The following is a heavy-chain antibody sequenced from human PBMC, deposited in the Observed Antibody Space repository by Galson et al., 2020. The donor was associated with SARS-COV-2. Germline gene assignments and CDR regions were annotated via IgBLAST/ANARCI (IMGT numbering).Heavy chain of an antibody. CDR2: IYSGGSP. CDR1: GFTVSSNY. D-gene: IGHD5-18*01. J-gene: IGHJ6*02. V-gene: IGHV3-53*01. CDR3: GGYSYGSLYYGMDV. Sequence: GGSLRLSCAASGFTVSSNYMSWVRQAPGKGLEWVSVIYSGGSPYYADSVKGRFTISRDNSKNTLYLQMNSLRAEDTAVYYCGGYSYGSLYYGMDVWGQGTTVTVSS.